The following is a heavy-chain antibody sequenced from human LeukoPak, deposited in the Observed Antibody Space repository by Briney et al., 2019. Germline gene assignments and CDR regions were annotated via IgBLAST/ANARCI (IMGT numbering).Heavy chain of an antibody. CDR2: ISSSGSTI. D-gene: IGHD2-2*02. CDR3: ARDVGYCNSTSCYTVWFDP. J-gene: IGHJ5*02. CDR1: GFTFSDYY. V-gene: IGHV3-11*01. Sequence: GGSLRLSCAASGFTFSDYYMSWIRQAPGKGLEWVSHISSSGSTIYYADSVKGRFTISRDNAKNSLYLQMNSLRAEDTAVYYCARDVGYCNSTSCYTVWFDPWGQGTLVTVSS.